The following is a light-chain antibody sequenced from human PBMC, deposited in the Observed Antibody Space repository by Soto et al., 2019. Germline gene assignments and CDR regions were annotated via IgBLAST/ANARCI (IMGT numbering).Light chain of an antibody. CDR2: AAS. Sequence: AIQMTQSPSSLSASVGDRVTITCRASQDIRNDLGWYQQKPGKAPKLLIYAASSLQTGVPSRFSGSGSGTDFTLTISSMQPEDFATYYCQQSYSSVRSFGQGTKVDIK. V-gene: IGKV1-6*01. CDR3: QQSYSSVRS. J-gene: IGKJ1*01. CDR1: QDIRND.